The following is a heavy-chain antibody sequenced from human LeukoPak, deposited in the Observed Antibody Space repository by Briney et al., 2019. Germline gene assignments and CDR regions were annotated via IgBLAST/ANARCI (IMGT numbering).Heavy chain of an antibody. D-gene: IGHD4-17*01. CDR3: ARVPTDYHYYYMDV. CDR1: GGSISSYY. Sequence: PSETLSLTCTVSGGSISSYYWSWIRQPPGKGLEWIGYIYYSGSTNYNPSLKSRVTISVDTSKNQFSLKLSSVTAADTAVYYCARVPTDYHYYYMDVWGKGSTVTVSS. J-gene: IGHJ6*03. V-gene: IGHV4-59*01. CDR2: IYYSGST.